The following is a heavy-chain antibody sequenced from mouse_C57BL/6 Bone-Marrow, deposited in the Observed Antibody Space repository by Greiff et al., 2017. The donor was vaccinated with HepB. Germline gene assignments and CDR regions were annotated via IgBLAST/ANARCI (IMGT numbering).Heavy chain of an antibody. CDR3: ARKRRDAVVATPFAY. D-gene: IGHD1-1*01. Sequence: EVKLMESGGGLVKPGGSLKLSCAASGFTFSDYGMHWVRQAPEKGLEWVAYISSGSSTIYYADTVKGRFTISRDNAKNTLFLQMTSLRSEDTAMYYCARKRRDAVVATPFAYWGQGTLVTVSA. CDR1: GFTFSDYG. CDR2: ISSGSSTI. J-gene: IGHJ3*01. V-gene: IGHV5-17*01.